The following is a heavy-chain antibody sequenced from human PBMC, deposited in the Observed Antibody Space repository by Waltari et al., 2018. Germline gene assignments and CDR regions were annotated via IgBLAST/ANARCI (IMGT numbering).Heavy chain of an antibody. J-gene: IGHJ4*02. Sequence: EVQLVESGGGLVKPGGSLRLSCADSGLTFSNYSMNWVRQAPGKGLEWVSSISSRSTYIDYTDSVKGRFTISRDNAKNSLYLQMNSLRAEDTAVYYCARDGSYWGQGTLVTVSS. CDR1: GLTFSNYS. V-gene: IGHV3-21*01. CDR3: ARDGSY. CDR2: ISSRSTYI.